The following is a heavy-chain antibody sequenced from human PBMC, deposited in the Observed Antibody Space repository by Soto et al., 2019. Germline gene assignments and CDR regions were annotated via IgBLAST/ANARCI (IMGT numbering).Heavy chain of an antibody. D-gene: IGHD3-9*01. Sequence: ASVKVCCKASGYTFTGYYMHWVRQAPGQGLEWMGWINPNSGGTNYAQKFQGWVTMTRDTSISTAYMELSRLRSDDTAVYYCARDIGNYDILTGYPDYYYYGMDVWGQVPQCPVSS. V-gene: IGHV1-2*04. CDR2: INPNSGGT. CDR3: ARDIGNYDILTGYPDYYYYGMDV. CDR1: GYTFTGYY. J-gene: IGHJ6*02.